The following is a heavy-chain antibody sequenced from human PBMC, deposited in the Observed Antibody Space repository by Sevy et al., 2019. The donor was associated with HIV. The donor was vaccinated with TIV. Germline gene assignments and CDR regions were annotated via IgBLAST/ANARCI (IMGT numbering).Heavy chain of an antibody. CDR2: IYYSGSP. Sequence: SETLSLTCTVSGGSISSSSYYWGWIRQPPGKGLEWIGSIYYSGSPYYNPSLKSRVTISVDTSKNQFSLKLSSVTAADTAVYYCARLWVGDYGSGSYAKYYYYGMDVWGQGTTVTVSS. V-gene: IGHV4-39*01. CDR3: ARLWVGDYGSGSYAKYYYYGMDV. D-gene: IGHD3-10*01. CDR1: GGSISSSSYY. J-gene: IGHJ6*02.